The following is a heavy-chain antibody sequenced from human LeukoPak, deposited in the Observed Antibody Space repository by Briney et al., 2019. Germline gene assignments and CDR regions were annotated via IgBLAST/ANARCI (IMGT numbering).Heavy chain of an antibody. CDR1: GGTFSSYA. Sequence: ASVKVSCKASGGTFSSYAISWVRQAPGQGLEWMGRIIPILGIANYAQKFQGRVTITADKSTSTAYMELSSLRSEDTAVYYCAKDWNGYNPPFDYWGQGTLVTVSS. D-gene: IGHD5-24*01. V-gene: IGHV1-69*04. CDR2: IIPILGIA. J-gene: IGHJ4*02. CDR3: AKDWNGYNPPFDY.